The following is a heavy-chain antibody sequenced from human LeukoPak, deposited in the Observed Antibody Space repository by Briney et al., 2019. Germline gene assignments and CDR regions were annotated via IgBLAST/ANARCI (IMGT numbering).Heavy chain of an antibody. Sequence: ASVKVSCKASGYTFTSYDINWVRQATGQGLEWTGWMNPNSGNTGYAQKFQVRVIITRNTSISTAYMELSSMRSEDTAVYYCARVDNWNYEDYWGQGTLVTVSS. CDR1: GYTFTSYD. CDR3: ARVDNWNYEDY. D-gene: IGHD1-7*01. V-gene: IGHV1-8*03. CDR2: MNPNSGNT. J-gene: IGHJ4*02.